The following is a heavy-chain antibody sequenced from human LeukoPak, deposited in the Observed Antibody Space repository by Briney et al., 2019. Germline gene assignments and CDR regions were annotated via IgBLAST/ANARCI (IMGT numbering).Heavy chain of an antibody. J-gene: IGHJ6*03. D-gene: IGHD6-19*01. Sequence: SETLSLTCTVSGGSISTSSYYWSWIRQPPGKGLEWIGEINHSGSTNYNPSLKSRVTISVDTSKNQFSLKLSSVTAADTAVYYCARGQIAVAGYYYYYYMDVWGKGTTVTVSS. CDR3: ARGQIAVAGYYYYYYMDV. CDR2: INHSGST. CDR1: GGSISTSSYY. V-gene: IGHV4-39*07.